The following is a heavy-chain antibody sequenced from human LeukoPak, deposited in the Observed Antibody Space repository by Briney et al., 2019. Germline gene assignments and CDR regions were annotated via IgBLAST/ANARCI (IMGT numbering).Heavy chain of an antibody. D-gene: IGHD3-3*02. CDR1: GFPFSTHW. Sequence: PGGSLRLSCAAPGFPFSTHWISWVRRPPGKGLGWVANIKQDGSEKYYVDSVKGRFTISRDNAKNSLSLQMNSLRAEDTAVYYCASRAHFWSGPGGWGQGTLVTVSS. J-gene: IGHJ4*02. V-gene: IGHV3-7*01. CDR3: ASRAHFWSGPGG. CDR2: IKQDGSEK.